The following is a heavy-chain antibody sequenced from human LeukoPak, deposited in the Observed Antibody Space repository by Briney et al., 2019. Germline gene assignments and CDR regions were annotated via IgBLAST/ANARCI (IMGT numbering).Heavy chain of an antibody. CDR3: ARDPGVVVAATNDY. Sequence: GASVKVSCKASGYTFTGYYMHWVRQAPGQGLEWMGWINPNSGGTNYAQKFQGRVTMTRDTSISTAYMELSRLRSDDTAVYYCARDPGVVVAATNDYWSQGTLVTVSS. D-gene: IGHD2-15*01. CDR1: GYTFTGYY. V-gene: IGHV1-2*02. J-gene: IGHJ4*02. CDR2: INPNSGGT.